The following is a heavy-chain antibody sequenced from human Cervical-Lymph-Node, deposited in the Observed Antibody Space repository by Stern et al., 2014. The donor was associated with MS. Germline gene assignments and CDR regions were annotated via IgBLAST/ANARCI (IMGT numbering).Heavy chain of an antibody. Sequence: EDQLVESGGGLVQPGGSLKLSCAASGFTFRGSAMHWVRQASGKGLEWVGRIRSKANSYATAYAASVKGRFTISRDDSKNTAYLQMNSLKTEDTAVYYCTRPFIGPRTDYYYYYGMDVWGQGTTVTVSS. D-gene: IGHD1-26*01. CDR1: GFTFRGSA. V-gene: IGHV3-73*01. CDR3: TRPFIGPRTDYYYYYGMDV. J-gene: IGHJ6*02. CDR2: IRSKANSYAT.